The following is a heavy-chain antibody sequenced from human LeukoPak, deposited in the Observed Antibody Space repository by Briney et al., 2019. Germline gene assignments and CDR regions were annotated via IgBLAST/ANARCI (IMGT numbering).Heavy chain of an antibody. CDR1: GFTFTSYA. CDR2: ISGSGGST. CDR3: AKSGARGCSGGSCYPGDFDH. J-gene: IGHJ4*02. D-gene: IGHD2-15*01. V-gene: IGHV3-23*01. Sequence: PGASLRLSCAVSGFTFTSYAMSWVRQAPGKGLEWVSAISGSGGSTYYADSVKGRFTISRDNSKNTLYLQMNSLRAEDTAVYYCAKSGARGCSGGSCYPGDFDHWGQGTLVTVSS.